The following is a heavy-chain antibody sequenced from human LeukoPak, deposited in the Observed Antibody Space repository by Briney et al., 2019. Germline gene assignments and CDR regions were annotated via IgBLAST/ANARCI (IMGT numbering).Heavy chain of an antibody. J-gene: IGHJ4*02. Sequence: ASVKVSCRVSEYTLTELSIHWVRQAPGKGLEWMGGFDPEDGETIYAQKFQGRVTMTEDTSTDTAYMELSSLRSEDTAVYYCARLVTIFGVVGYFDYWGQGALVTVSS. D-gene: IGHD3-3*01. CDR2: FDPEDGET. CDR3: ARLVTIFGVVGYFDY. V-gene: IGHV1-24*01. CDR1: EYTLTELS.